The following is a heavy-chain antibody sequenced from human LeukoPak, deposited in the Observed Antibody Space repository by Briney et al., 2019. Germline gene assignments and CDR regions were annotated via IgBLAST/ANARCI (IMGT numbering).Heavy chain of an antibody. J-gene: IGHJ4*02. CDR3: AKGSPDYGDYFDY. CDR2: ISWNSGSI. V-gene: IGHV3-9*01. D-gene: IGHD4-17*01. Sequence: GGSLRLSCAASGFTFSSYSMNWVRQAPGKGLEGVSGISWNSGSIGYADSVKGRFTISRDNAKNSLYLQMNSLRAEDTALYYCAKGSPDYGDYFDYWGQGTLVTVSS. CDR1: GFTFSSYS.